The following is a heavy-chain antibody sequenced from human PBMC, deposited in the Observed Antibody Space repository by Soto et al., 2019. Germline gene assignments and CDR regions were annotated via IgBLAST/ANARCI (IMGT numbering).Heavy chain of an antibody. Sequence: SETLSLTCAVYGGSFSGYYWSWIRQPPGKGLEWIGEINHSGSTNYNPSLKSRVTISVDTSKNQFSLKLSSVTAADTAVYYCATGPGYSSSWTLYYYYGMEVWGQGTTVT. CDR2: INHSGST. CDR3: ATGPGYSSSWTLYYYYGMEV. J-gene: IGHJ6*02. CDR1: GGSFSGYY. V-gene: IGHV4-34*01. D-gene: IGHD6-13*01.